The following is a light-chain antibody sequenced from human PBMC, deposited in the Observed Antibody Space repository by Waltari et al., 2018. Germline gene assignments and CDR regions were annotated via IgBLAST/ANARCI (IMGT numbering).Light chain of an antibody. J-gene: IGLJ2*01. CDR1: NIGSKS. Sequence: SYVLTQPPSVSVAPGKTASLTCGGNNIGSKSLHWYQRKAGQAPELVIFYNDDRPSGIPERFSGSNSGNTATLTISRVEAGDEADYYCQVWDSSSDHVVFGGGTKLTVL. CDR3: QVWDSSSDHVV. CDR2: YND. V-gene: IGLV3-21*04.